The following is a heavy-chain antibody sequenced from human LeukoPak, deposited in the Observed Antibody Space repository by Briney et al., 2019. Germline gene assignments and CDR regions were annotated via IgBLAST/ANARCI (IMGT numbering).Heavy chain of an antibody. D-gene: IGHD2-2*01. CDR2: INPKNGGT. Sequence: ASVKVSCKTSEYTFTAYYMHWVRQAPGQGLEWMGWINPKNGGTNYAQKFQGGVTMTRDTSITTAYMELSSLRSDDTAVYYCARDVGEYCSSTNCYASHYWGQGTLVTVSS. V-gene: IGHV1-2*02. CDR3: ARDVGEYCSSTNCYASHY. J-gene: IGHJ4*02. CDR1: EYTFTAYY.